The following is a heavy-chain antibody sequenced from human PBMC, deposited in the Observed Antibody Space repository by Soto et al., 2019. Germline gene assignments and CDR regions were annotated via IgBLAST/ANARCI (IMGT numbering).Heavy chain of an antibody. CDR1: GFTFSSYL. J-gene: IGHJ6*02. V-gene: IGHV3-74*01. CDR3: ASLKGEMAGRDGMDA. Sequence: PGRSLRLSCAASGFTFSSYLMHWVRQAPGKGLVWVSRINSDGSSTSYADSVKGRFTISRDNAKNTLYLQMNRLRAEDTAVYYCASLKGEMAGRDGMDAWGQGPPMTFSS. D-gene: IGHD3-10*01. CDR2: INSDGSST.